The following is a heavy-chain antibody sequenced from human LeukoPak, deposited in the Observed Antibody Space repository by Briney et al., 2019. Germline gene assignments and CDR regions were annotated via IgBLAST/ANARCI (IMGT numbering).Heavy chain of an antibody. Sequence: PGGSLRLSCAASGFTFSSYAMHWVRQAPGKGLEWVAVISYDGSNKYYADSVKGRFTISRDNSKNTLYLQMNSLRAEDTAIYYCARSVQWLPYWGQGTLVTVSS. CDR1: GFTFSSYA. D-gene: IGHD6-19*01. CDR3: ARSVQWLPY. V-gene: IGHV3-30*04. CDR2: ISYDGSNK. J-gene: IGHJ4*02.